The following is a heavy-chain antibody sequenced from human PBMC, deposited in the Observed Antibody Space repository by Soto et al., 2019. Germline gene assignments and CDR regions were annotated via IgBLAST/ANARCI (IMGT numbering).Heavy chain of an antibody. V-gene: IGHV4-39*01. CDR3: ARPRYFDWLAQEYNWFDP. CDR1: GGSISTTSYY. CDR2: ISYSGST. D-gene: IGHD3-9*01. J-gene: IGHJ5*02. Sequence: ASETLSLTCTVSGGSISTTSYYWGWIRQPPGKGLEWVGSISYSGSTYYNPSLKSRVTISVDTSKNQFSLKLSSVTAADTALYYCARPRYFDWLAQEYNWFDPWGQGTLVTVSS.